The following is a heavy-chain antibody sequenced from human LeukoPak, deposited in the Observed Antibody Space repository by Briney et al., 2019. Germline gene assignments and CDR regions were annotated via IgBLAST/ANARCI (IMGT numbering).Heavy chain of an antibody. Sequence: KCGESLKISCKGSAYRFSNYWIGWVRQMPGKGLEWMGIIYPGDSNTRYSPSFQGQVTMSADKSITTAYLQWSSLKASDTAMYYCTRQDAFDIWGQGTMVTVSS. V-gene: IGHV5-51*01. J-gene: IGHJ3*02. CDR2: IYPGDSNT. CDR1: AYRFSNYW. CDR3: TRQDAFDI.